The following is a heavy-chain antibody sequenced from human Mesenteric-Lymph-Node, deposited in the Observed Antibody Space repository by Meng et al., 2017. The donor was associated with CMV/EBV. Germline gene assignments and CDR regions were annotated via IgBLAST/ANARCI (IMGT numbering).Heavy chain of an antibody. D-gene: IGHD3-10*01. CDR1: GYSVSSGSSY. V-gene: IGHV4-61*01. J-gene: IGHJ4*02. CDR2: IYYSGST. CDR3: ARVKGRTGYFDS. Sequence: TVSGYSVSSGSSYWSWVRQPPGKGLEWIGHIYYSGSTDNNPSLTSRVTILVDTSKNQFSLNLNSVTAADTAVYYCARVKGRTGYFDSWGQGTLVTVSS.